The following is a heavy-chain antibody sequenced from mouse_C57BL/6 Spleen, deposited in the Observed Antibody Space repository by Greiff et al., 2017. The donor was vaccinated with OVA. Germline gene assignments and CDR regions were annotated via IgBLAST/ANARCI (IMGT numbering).Heavy chain of an antibody. CDR1: GFTFSSYA. D-gene: IGHD1-1*02. CDR2: ISDGGSYT. CDR3: ARVGTMYYFDY. J-gene: IGHJ2*01. V-gene: IGHV5-4*01. Sequence: EVQLMESGGGLVKPGGSLKLSCAASGFTFSSYAMSWVRQTPEKRLELVATISDGGSYTYYPDNVKGRFTISRDNAKNNLYLQMSHLKSEDTAMYYCARVGTMYYFDYWGQGTTLTVSS.